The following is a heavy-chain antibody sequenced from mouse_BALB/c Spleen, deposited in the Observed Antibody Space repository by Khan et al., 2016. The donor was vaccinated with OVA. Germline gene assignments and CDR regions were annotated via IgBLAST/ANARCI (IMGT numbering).Heavy chain of an antibody. D-gene: IGHD1-1*01. V-gene: IGHV5-6*01. CDR2: VSTGGHYT. J-gene: IGHJ3*01. CDR1: GFTFSTYG. CDR3: ARHAYLYESEGFAY. Sequence: DVLLVESGGDVVKPGGSLKLSCAASGFTFSTYGMSWVRQTPDKRLEWVATVSTGGHYTYYPDTVKGRFTISRDNAKDTLYLQLSSLKSEDTAMFDCARHAYLYESEGFAYWGQGTLVTVSA.